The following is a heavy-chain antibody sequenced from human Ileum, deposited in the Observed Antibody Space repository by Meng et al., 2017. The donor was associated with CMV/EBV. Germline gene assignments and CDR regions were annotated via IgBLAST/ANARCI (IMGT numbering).Heavy chain of an antibody. CDR3: ASGGLTTQIYYYYGMDG. V-gene: IGHV3-74*01. Sequence: ESLKISCAASGFTFSSIWMHWVRQVPGKGLVWVARIYNDDGRTDYADSVKGRFTISRDNAKNTLYLQMNSLRAEDTAVYYCASGGLTTQIYYYYGMDGWGQGTTVTVSS. CDR1: GFTFSSIW. CDR2: IYNDDGRT. J-gene: IGHJ6*02. D-gene: IGHD4/OR15-4a*01.